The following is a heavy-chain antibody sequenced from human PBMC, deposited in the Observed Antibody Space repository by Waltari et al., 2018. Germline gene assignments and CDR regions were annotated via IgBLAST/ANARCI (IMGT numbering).Heavy chain of an antibody. V-gene: IGHV1-2*02. J-gene: IGHJ4*02. D-gene: IGHD2-15*01. CDR3: ARDRCGGGTCSIDY. CDR2: FDPKSGGT. Sequence: QVHLVQSEAEVREPGASLKVSCKTSGYSFTTNCLHWVRQAPGQGLGWMGWFDPKSGGTDFAQKFQGRVTMTSDTSISTVYMEVSSLRSDDTAVYYCARDRCGGGTCSIDYWGQGTLITVSS. CDR1: GYSFTTNC.